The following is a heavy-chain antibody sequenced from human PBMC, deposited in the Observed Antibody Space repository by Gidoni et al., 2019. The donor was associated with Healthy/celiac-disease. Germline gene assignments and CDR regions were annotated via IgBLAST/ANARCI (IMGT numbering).Heavy chain of an antibody. Sequence: QVQLVQSGAEVKKPGSSVKVSCKASGGTFSSYAISWVRQAPGQGLEWMGGIIPIFGTANYAQKFQGRVTITADKFTSTAYMELSSLRSEDTAVYYCARAANCTNGVCYNWFDPWGQGTLVTVSS. J-gene: IGHJ5*02. CDR2: IIPIFGTA. V-gene: IGHV1-69*06. CDR1: GGTFSSYA. CDR3: ARAANCTNGVCYNWFDP. D-gene: IGHD2-8*01.